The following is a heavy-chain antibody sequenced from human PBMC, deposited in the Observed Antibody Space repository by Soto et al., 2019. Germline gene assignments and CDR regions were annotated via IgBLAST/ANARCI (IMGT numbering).Heavy chain of an antibody. CDR1: GYTFTSYG. CDR2: ISAYNGNT. D-gene: IGHD2-2*01. CDR3: ARDRAQYCSSNSCFRNPFDP. J-gene: IGHJ5*02. V-gene: IGHV1-18*01. Sequence: QVQLVQSGAEVKKPGASVKVSCKASGYTFTSYGISGVRQAPGQGLEWMGWISAYNGNTNYAQKLQGRVTMTTDTSTSTAYMELRSLRSDDTAVYYCARDRAQYCSSNSCFRNPFDPWGQGTLVTVSS.